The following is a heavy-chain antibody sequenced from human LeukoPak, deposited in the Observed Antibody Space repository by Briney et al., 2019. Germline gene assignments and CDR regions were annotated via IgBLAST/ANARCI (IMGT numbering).Heavy chain of an antibody. CDR1: GFTFSSYS. J-gene: IGHJ4*02. D-gene: IGHD3-22*01. V-gene: IGHV3-21*01. Sequence: TGGSLRLPCAASGFTFSSYSMNWVRQAPGKGLEWVSSISSSSSYIYYADSVKGRFTISRDNAKNSLSLQMNSLRAEDTAVYYCARDGYYDSSGAFDYWGQGTLVTVSS. CDR2: ISSSSSYI. CDR3: ARDGYYDSSGAFDY.